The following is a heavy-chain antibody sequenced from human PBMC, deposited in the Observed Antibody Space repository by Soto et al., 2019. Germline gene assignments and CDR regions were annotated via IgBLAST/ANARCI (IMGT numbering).Heavy chain of an antibody. CDR2: INPSGGST. Sequence: SCKASGGTFSSYAISWVRQAPGQGLEWMGIINPSGGSTNYNPSLKSRVTISVDTSKNQFSLKLSSVTAADTAVYYCARDSFYCTNGVCYPYGMDVWGQGTTVTVSS. V-gene: IGHV4-59*01. J-gene: IGHJ6*02. CDR1: GGTFSSYA. CDR3: ARDSFYCTNGVCYPYGMDV. D-gene: IGHD2-8*01.